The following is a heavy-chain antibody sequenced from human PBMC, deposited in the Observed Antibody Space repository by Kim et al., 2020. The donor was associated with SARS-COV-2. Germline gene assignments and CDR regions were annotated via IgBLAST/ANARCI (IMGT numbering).Heavy chain of an antibody. D-gene: IGHD6-13*01. V-gene: IGHV4-4*02. CDR3: AGRKAAAGTGWFDP. J-gene: IGHJ5*02. Sequence: PSLKSRVTISGDKSRSQFALKLSSVTAADTAVYYCAGRKAAAGTGWFDPWGQGTLVTVSS.